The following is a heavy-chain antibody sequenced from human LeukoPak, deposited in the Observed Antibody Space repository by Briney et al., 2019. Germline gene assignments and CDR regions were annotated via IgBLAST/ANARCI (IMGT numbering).Heavy chain of an antibody. CDR1: GFTFDDYG. CDR3: ARGDGMLIVGATPDAFDI. D-gene: IGHD1-26*01. V-gene: IGHV3-20*01. CDR2: INWNGGST. J-gene: IGHJ3*02. Sequence: GGSLRLSCAASGFTFDDYGMSWVRQAPGKGLEWVSGINWNGGSTGYADSVKGRFTISRDNAKNSLYLQMNSLRAEDTALYHCARGDGMLIVGATPDAFDIWGQGTMVTVSS.